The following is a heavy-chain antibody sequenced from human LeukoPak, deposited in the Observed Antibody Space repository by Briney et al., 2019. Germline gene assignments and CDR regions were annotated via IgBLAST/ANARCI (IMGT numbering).Heavy chain of an antibody. CDR2: IYYSGST. CDR1: GGSISSYY. V-gene: IGHV4-59*08. D-gene: IGHD6-13*01. Sequence: SETLSLTCTVSGGSISSYYWSWIRQPPGKGLEWIGYIYYSGSTNYNPSLESRVTISVDTSKNQFSLKLSSVTAADTAVYYCARSERYGYSSSAGAFDIWGQGTMVTVSS. J-gene: IGHJ3*02. CDR3: ARSERYGYSSSAGAFDI.